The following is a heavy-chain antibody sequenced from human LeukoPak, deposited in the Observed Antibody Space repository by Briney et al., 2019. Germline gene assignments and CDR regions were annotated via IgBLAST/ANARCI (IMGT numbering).Heavy chain of an antibody. CDR2: INPNSGGT. CDR3: ARDLSGNGSLVFAGAFEI. V-gene: IGHV1-2*02. D-gene: IGHD1-26*01. CDR1: GYIFTGYY. Sequence: ASVKVSCKASGYIFTGYYMHWVRQAPGQGLEWMGWINPNSGGTNYAQKFQGRVTMTRDTSISTAYMELSRLTSDDTAVDYCARDLSGNGSLVFAGAFEIWGQGTMVTVSS. J-gene: IGHJ3*02.